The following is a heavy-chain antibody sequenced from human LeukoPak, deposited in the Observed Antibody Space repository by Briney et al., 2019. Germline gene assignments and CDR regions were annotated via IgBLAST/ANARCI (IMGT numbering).Heavy chain of an antibody. CDR2: INHSGST. CDR3: ARHKALSSSWYRGWFDP. J-gene: IGHJ5*02. CDR1: GGSFSGYY. Sequence: PSETLSLTCAVYGGSFSGYYWSWIRQPPGKGLEWIGEINHSGSTNYNPSLKSRVTISVDTSKNQFSLKLSSVTAADTAVYYCARHKALSSSWYRGWFDPWGQGTLVTVSS. D-gene: IGHD6-13*01. V-gene: IGHV4-34*01.